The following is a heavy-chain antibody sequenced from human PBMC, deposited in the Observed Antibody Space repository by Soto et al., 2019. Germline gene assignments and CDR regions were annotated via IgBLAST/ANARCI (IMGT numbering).Heavy chain of an antibody. CDR3: VNSPYSSSSEYYYGMDV. CDR1: GFTFSSYA. V-gene: IGHV3-64D*08. D-gene: IGHD6-6*01. Sequence: GGPLRLSCSASGFTFSSYAMHWVRQAPGKGLEYVSAISSNGGSTYYADSVKGRFTISRDNSKNTLYLQMSSLRAEDTAVYYCVNSPYSSSSEYYYGMDVWGQGTTVTVSS. CDR2: ISSNGGST. J-gene: IGHJ6*02.